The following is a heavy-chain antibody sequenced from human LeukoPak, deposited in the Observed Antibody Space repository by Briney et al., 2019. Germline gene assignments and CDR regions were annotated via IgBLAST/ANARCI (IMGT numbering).Heavy chain of an antibody. J-gene: IGHJ4*02. CDR1: GFTFSDYA. CDR3: ARAGTDGDYEYYFDY. CDR2: ISTSSSI. Sequence: GGSLRLSCAASGFTFSDYAMNWVRQAPGKGLEWLSYISTSSSIYYADSVKGRFTISRDNARNSLYLQMNSLRAEDTAVYYCARAGTDGDYEYYFDYWGQGTLVTVSS. D-gene: IGHD4-17*01. V-gene: IGHV3-69-1*01.